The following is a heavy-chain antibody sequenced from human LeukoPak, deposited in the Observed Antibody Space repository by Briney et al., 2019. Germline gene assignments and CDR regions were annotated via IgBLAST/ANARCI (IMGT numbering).Heavy chain of an antibody. V-gene: IGHV3-23*01. D-gene: IGHD4-17*01. CDR1: GFTFSSYA. J-gene: IGHJ5*02. CDR3: ARPDGDYGWFDP. Sequence: GGSLRLSCAASGFTFSSYAMSWVRQAPGKGLERVSAISGSGGSTYYADSVKGRFTISRDNSKNTLYLQMNSLRAEDTAVYYCARPDGDYGWFDPWGQGTLVTVSS. CDR2: ISGSGGST.